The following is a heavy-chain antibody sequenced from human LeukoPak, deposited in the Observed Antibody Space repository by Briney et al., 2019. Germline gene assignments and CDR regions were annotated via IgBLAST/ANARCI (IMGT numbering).Heavy chain of an antibody. CDR1: GGSISSYY. Sequence: SETLSLTCTVSGGSISSYYWSWIRQPAGKGLEWIGRMHTSGSTNYSPSLKSRVTMSVDTSKNQFSLKLSSVTAADTAVYYCARDGGSGWYGYWGQGTLVTVSS. CDR2: MHTSGST. D-gene: IGHD6-19*01. V-gene: IGHV4-4*07. J-gene: IGHJ4*02. CDR3: ARDGGSGWYGY.